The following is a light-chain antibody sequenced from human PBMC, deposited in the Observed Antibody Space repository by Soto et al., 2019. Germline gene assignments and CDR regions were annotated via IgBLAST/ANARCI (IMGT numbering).Light chain of an antibody. J-gene: IGKJ4*01. CDR2: DAS. V-gene: IGKV3-11*01. CDR1: QSVSGC. Sequence: EIVLTQSPATLSLSPGERATLSCRASQSVSGCLAWYQQKPGQAPRLLIYDASNRATGIPARFSGSGSGTDFTLTIGSLDPEDFAVYYCQQRCNWPPVTFGGGTKVEIK. CDR3: QQRCNWPPVT.